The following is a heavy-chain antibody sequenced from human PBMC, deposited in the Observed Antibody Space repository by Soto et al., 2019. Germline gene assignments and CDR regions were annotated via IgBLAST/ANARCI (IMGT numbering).Heavy chain of an antibody. CDR2: INPSGGST. CDR1: GYTFTSYY. Sequence: ASVKVSRKASGYTFTSYYMHWVRQAPGQGLEWMGIINPSGGSTSYAQKFQGRVTMTRDTSTSTVYMELSSLRSEDTAVYYCARDRGVVVVAATHSPHYWGQGTLVTVSS. D-gene: IGHD2-15*01. V-gene: IGHV1-46*03. J-gene: IGHJ4*02. CDR3: ARDRGVVVVAATHSPHY.